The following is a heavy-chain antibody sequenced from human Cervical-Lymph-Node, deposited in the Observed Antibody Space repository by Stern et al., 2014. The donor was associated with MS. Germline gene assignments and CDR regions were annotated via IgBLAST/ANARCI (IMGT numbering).Heavy chain of an antibody. CDR3: ARDYGDYAFDY. V-gene: IGHV5-51*01. CDR1: GYSFTANW. Sequence: EMQLAESGAEVKKPGESLKISCKGSGYSFTANWIAWGRQMPGKGLEWMGIIYPVDSDTRYSPSFQGQVTISADKSISTAYLQWSSLKASDTAMYYCARDYGDYAFDYWGQGTLVTVSS. D-gene: IGHD4-17*01. J-gene: IGHJ4*02. CDR2: IYPVDSDT.